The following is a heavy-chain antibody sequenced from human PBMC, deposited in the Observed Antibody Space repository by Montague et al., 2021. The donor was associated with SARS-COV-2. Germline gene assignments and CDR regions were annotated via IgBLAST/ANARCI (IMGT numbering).Heavy chain of an antibody. Sequence: PALAKPTQTLTLTCTFSGFSLNTPEAAVGWIRQPPGKALEWLALIYGXDEERYGPSLQSRLTITRDTSKSQVVLTMTNMDPVDTATYYCAHRFAGFFDYWGQGILVTVSS. V-gene: IGHV2-5*05. CDR2: IYGXDEE. CDR3: AHRFAGFFDY. CDR1: GFSLNTPEAA. J-gene: IGHJ4*02.